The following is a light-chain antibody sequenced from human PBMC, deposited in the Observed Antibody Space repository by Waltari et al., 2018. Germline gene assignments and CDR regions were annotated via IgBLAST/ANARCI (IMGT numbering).Light chain of an antibody. Sequence: DIQLTQSQSFLSASVVDIVTIPCRASQGISSYLAWSQQKPGKAPKRLIYAASILQSGVPSRFSGSGSGTEFTLTISSLQPEDFATYYCRQLNSYPLTFGGGTKVEI. J-gene: IGKJ4*01. CDR2: AAS. CDR1: QGISSY. V-gene: IGKV1-9*01. CDR3: RQLNSYPLT.